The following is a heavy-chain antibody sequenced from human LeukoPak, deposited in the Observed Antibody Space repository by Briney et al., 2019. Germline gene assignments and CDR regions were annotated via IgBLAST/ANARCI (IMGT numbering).Heavy chain of an antibody. CDR2: IYHSGST. J-gene: IGHJ4*02. CDR1: GYSISSGYY. V-gene: IGHV4-38-2*01. D-gene: IGHD3-10*01. Sequence: SETLSLTCAVSGYSISSGYYWGWIRQPPGKGLEWIGSIYHSGSTNYDPSLKGRVTISVDTSKNQFSLKLSSVTAADTAVYYCATGSRKLAWFGELSGFDYWGQGTLVTVSS. CDR3: ATGSRKLAWFGELSGFDY.